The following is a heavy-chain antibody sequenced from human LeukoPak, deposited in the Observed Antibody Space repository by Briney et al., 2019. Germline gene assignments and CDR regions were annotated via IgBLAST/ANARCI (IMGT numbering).Heavy chain of an antibody. Sequence: GGSLRLSCAASGFTFSSYGMTWVRQAPGKGLEWVSGFSGSGDSTYYAESVKGRFTISRDNSKNTLYLQMNSLRAEDTAVYYCAKGSYFFLTGYNYFDYWGQGTLVTVSS. J-gene: IGHJ4*02. CDR2: FSGSGDST. CDR1: GFTFSSYG. V-gene: IGHV3-23*01. D-gene: IGHD3-9*01. CDR3: AKGSYFFLTGYNYFDY.